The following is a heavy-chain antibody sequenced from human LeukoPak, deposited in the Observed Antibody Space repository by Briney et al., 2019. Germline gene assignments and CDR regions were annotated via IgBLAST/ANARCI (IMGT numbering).Heavy chain of an antibody. D-gene: IGHD6-13*01. Sequence: GGSLRLSCAASGFTFSSYEMNWVRQAPGKGLEWVSYISSSGSTIYYADSVKGRFTISRDNAKSSLYLRMNSPRAEDTAVYYCARGGGGSSWSYYYYGMDVWGKGTTVTVSS. CDR1: GFTFSSYE. CDR3: ARGGGGSSWSYYYYGMDV. J-gene: IGHJ6*04. V-gene: IGHV3-48*03. CDR2: ISSSGSTI.